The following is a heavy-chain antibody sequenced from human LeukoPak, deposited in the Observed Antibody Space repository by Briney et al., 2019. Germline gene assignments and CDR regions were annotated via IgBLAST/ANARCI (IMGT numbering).Heavy chain of an antibody. CDR1: GGSISSSSYY. CDR3: ARDIRAFDI. J-gene: IGHJ3*02. Sequence: PSETLSPTCTVSGGSISSSSYYWGWIRQPPGKGLEWIGSIYYSGSTYYNPSLKGRVTISVDTSKNQFSLKLSSVTAADTAVYYCARDIRAFDIWGQGTMVTVSS. V-gene: IGHV4-39*07. CDR2: IYYSGST.